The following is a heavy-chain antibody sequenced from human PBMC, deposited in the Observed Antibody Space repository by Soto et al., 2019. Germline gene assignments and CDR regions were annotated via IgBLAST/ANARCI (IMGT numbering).Heavy chain of an antibody. V-gene: IGHV1-18*04. CDR2: ISAYNGNT. D-gene: IGHD2-2*01. Sequence: ASVKVSCKASGYTFTSYGISWVRQAPGQGLEWMGWISAYNGNTNYAQKLQGRVTMTTDTSTSTAYMELRSLRSDDTAVYYCARDRLGVVPDGPDAFDIWGQGTMVTVSS. CDR3: ARDRLGVVPDGPDAFDI. CDR1: GYTFTSYG. J-gene: IGHJ3*02.